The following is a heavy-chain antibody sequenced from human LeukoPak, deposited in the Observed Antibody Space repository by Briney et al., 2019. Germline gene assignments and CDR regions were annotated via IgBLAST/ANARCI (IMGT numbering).Heavy chain of an antibody. D-gene: IGHD5-24*01. J-gene: IGHJ4*02. Sequence: ASVTVSCKASGYTFTSYYMHWVRQAPGQGLEWMGIINPSGGSTSYAQKFQGRVTMTRDTSTSTVYMELSSLRSEDTAVYYCATDGYNYGGGDYWGQGTLVTVSS. V-gene: IGHV1-46*01. CDR1: GYTFTSYY. CDR2: INPSGGST. CDR3: ATDGYNYGGGDY.